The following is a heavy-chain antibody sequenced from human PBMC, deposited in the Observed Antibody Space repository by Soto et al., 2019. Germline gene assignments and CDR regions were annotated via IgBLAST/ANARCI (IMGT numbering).Heavy chain of an antibody. J-gene: IGHJ5*02. CDR1: GGSFSSYY. CDR3: AKGKTGTTYFSWFGP. V-gene: IGHV4-34*01. Sequence: QEQLQQWGAGLLKPSETLSLTCAVYGGSFSSYYWTWIRQPQGKGLEWIGEISHRGSTNYNPSLKRRVTIALDTSKNHGSLKLSPVNAADTTVYYCAKGKTGTTYFSWFGPWGQGTLVTVSS. D-gene: IGHD1-7*01. CDR2: ISHRGST.